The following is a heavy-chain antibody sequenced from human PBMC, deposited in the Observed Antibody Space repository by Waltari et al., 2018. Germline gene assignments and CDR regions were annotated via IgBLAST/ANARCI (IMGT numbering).Heavy chain of an antibody. D-gene: IGHD1-26*01. J-gene: IGHJ5*02. CDR1: GGSISSSSYY. V-gene: IGHV4-39*07. CDR3: AAAKWELQDNWFDP. Sequence: QLQLQESGPGLVKPSETLSLTCTVSGGSISSSSYYWGWIRQPPGKGLEWIGSIYYSGSTYYNPSLKSRVTISVDTSKNQFSLKLSSVTAADTAVYYCAAAKWELQDNWFDPWGQGTLVTVSS. CDR2: IYYSGST.